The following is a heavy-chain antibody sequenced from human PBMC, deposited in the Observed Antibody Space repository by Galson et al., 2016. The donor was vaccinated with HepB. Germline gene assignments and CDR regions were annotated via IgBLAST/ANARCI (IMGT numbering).Heavy chain of an antibody. CDR3: AKDQTTFHYDGSSYPPNFDY. D-gene: IGHD3-22*01. CDR1: GFTFSSYD. Sequence: SLRLSCAASGFTFSSYDIHWVRQAPGKGLEWVAVISYDAYKKYYGDSVKGRFTISRDNSKRTVYLQMNSLRADDTAIYYCAKDQTTFHYDGSSYPPNFDYWGQGTLVTVSS. CDR2: ISYDAYKK. J-gene: IGHJ4*02. V-gene: IGHV3-30*18.